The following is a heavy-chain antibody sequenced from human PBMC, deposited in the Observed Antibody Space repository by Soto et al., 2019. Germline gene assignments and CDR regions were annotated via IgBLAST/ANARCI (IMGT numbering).Heavy chain of an antibody. CDR2: IDPSGGRT. CDR3: ARADYFGMDV. CDR1: GYTVTNYY. J-gene: IGHJ6*02. V-gene: IGHV1-46*01. Sequence: QVQLMQSGAEVKKPGAVVQVSYRASGYTVTNYYLHWVRQAPGQGLHWMGMIDPSGGRTTYAQEFQGRVTITRDTSTSTLHMELRSLTSDDTAVYFCARADYFGMDVWGLGTTVTVSS.